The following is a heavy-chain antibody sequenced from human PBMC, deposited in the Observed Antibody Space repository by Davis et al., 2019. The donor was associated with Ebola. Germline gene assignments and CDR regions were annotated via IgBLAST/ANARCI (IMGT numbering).Heavy chain of an antibody. CDR3: ARAQFPTTSDH. CDR1: GYTFPSYG. J-gene: IGHJ4*02. CDR2: ISAYNGNT. D-gene: IGHD1-1*01. Sequence: ASVKVSCKASGYTFPSYGISWVRQAPGQGLEWMGWISAYNGNTNYAQKLQGRVTMTEDTSTSTAYMEVGSLKSDDPAVYYCARAQFPTTSDHWGQGTLVTVSS. V-gene: IGHV1-18*01.